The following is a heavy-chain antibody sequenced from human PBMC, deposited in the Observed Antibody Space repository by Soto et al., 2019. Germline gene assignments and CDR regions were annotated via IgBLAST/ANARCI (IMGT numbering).Heavy chain of an antibody. J-gene: IGHJ6*02. CDR3: ARLNAGTTYYYDGMDV. V-gene: IGHV4-39*01. CDR1: GASISSSSYY. Sequence: QLQLHESGPGLVKPSETLSLTCTVSGASISSSSYYWGWIRQPPGKGLEWIGSIYYSGSTYYNRSLQCRVTISVDTSKHQFSLKLSSVTAADTALYYCARLNAGTTYYYDGMDVWGQGTTVTVSS. D-gene: IGHD1-7*01. CDR2: IYYSGST.